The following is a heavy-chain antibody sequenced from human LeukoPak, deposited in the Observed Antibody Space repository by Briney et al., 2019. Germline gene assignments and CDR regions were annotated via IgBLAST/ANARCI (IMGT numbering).Heavy chain of an antibody. J-gene: IGHJ4*02. Sequence: SETLSLTCAVYGGSFSGYYWSWIRQPPGKGLEWIGRIYTSGSTNYNPSLKSRVTMSVDTSKNQFSLKLSSVTAADTAVYYCARGRSYSSSSTVLFDYWGQGTLVTVSS. CDR1: GGSFSGYY. CDR2: IYTSGST. CDR3: ARGRSYSSSSTVLFDY. V-gene: IGHV4-59*10. D-gene: IGHD6-6*01.